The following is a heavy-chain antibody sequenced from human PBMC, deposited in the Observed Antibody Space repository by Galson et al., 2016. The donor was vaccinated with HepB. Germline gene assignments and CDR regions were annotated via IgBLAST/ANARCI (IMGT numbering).Heavy chain of an antibody. CDR3: ARAKRPPRSSSFGYSWFAP. CDR2: INESGGS. CDR1: GGSFRNYY. V-gene: IGHV4-34*01. Sequence: SETLSLTCAVYGGSFRNYYWTWIRQSPEKGLECIGDINESGGSNYNPSFDSPVTISLDTAKNQFSLNMYSVTAADTGVYYCARAKRPPRSSSFGYSWFAPWGQGTPVIVSS. D-gene: IGHD3-3*01. J-gene: IGHJ5*02.